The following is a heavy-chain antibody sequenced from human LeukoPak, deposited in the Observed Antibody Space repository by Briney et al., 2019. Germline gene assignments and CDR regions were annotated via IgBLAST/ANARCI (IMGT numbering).Heavy chain of an antibody. CDR2: IYHSGST. Sequence: SETLSLTCAVSGGSISSGGYSWSWIRQPPRKGLEWIGYIYHSGSTYYNPSLKSRVTISVDRSKNQFSLKLSSVTAADTAVYYCARATDYAGAFDIWGQGTMVTVSS. CDR3: ARATDYAGAFDI. CDR1: GGSISSGGYS. J-gene: IGHJ3*02. V-gene: IGHV4-30-2*01. D-gene: IGHD4-17*01.